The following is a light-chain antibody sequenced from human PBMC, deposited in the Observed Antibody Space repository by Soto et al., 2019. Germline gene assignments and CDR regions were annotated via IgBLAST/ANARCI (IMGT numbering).Light chain of an antibody. CDR3: QQYRDWPLT. J-gene: IGKJ4*01. Sequence: EIVMTQSPATLSVSPGERATLSCRASQSVSNNLAWYQQKPGQAPRLLIYGASTRATGIPARFSGSGSGTEFTLTISSLQSEDFAVYYCQQYRDWPLTFGGGTKVENK. CDR2: GAS. CDR1: QSVSNN. V-gene: IGKV3D-15*01.